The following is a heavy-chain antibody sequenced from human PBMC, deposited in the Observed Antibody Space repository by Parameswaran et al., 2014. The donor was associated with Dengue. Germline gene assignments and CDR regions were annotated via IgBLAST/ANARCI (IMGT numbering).Heavy chain of an antibody. CDR3: ARVSRIWYSGAGY. J-gene: IGHJ4*02. CDR2: IYHSGST. Sequence: WIRQPPGKGLEWIGSIYHSGSTYYNPSLKSRVTISVDTSKNQFSLKLSSVTAADTAVYYCARVSRIWYSGAGYWGQGTLVTVSS. D-gene: IGHD1-26*01. V-gene: IGHV4-38-2*02.